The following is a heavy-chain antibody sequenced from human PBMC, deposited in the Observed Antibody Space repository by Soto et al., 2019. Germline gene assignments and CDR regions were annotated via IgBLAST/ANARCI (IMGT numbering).Heavy chain of an antibody. Sequence: PSETLSLTCTVSGGSITINGYFWSWLRQHPGKGLEWIGFIYYTGSTYYNPSLKSRLTISVDTSKNQFSLNLTSVTAAATATYFCARGSNFYGMDVWGQGTTVTVSS. J-gene: IGHJ6*02. V-gene: IGHV4-31*03. CDR3: ARGSNFYGMDV. CDR1: GGSITINGYF. D-gene: IGHD1-26*01. CDR2: IYYTGST.